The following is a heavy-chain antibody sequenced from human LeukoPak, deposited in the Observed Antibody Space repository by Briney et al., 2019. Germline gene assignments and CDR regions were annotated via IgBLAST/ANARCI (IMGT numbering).Heavy chain of an antibody. CDR1: GFTFSSYS. J-gene: IGHJ4*02. V-gene: IGHV3-21*01. Sequence: PGGSLRLSCAASGFTFSSYSMNWVRQAPGKGLEWVSSISSSSYIYYADSVKGRFTISRDNAKNSLYLQMNSLRAEDTAVYYCARDRRDGYKYYFDYWGQGTLVTVSS. CDR2: ISSSSYI. CDR3: ARDRRDGYKYYFDY. D-gene: IGHD5-24*01.